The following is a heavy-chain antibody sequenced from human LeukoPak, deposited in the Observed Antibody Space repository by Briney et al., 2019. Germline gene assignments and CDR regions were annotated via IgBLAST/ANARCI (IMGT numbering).Heavy chain of an antibody. CDR1: GYTFTSYY. J-gene: IGHJ4*02. Sequence: ASVKVSCKASGYTFTSYYMHWVRQAPGQGLEWMGIINPGGGSTSYAQKFQGRVTMTRDTSTSSVYMELSSLRSEDTAVYYCASDITIFGVVNWGQGTLVTVSS. V-gene: IGHV1-46*03. CDR2: INPGGGST. CDR3: ASDITIFGVVN. D-gene: IGHD3-3*01.